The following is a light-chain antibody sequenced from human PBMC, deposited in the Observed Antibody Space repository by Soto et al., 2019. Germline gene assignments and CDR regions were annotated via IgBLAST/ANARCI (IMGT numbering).Light chain of an antibody. CDR2: GAS. CDR3: QKYGVSPPIT. J-gene: IGKJ5*01. Sequence: EIVLTQSPGTLSLSPGERATLSCRASHSVSSSYLAWYQQKPGQAPRLLFYGASSRATGIPDRFSGSGSGTDFTLTISRLEPEDFAVYYCQKYGVSPPITFGKGTRLEIK. V-gene: IGKV3-20*01. CDR1: HSVSSSY.